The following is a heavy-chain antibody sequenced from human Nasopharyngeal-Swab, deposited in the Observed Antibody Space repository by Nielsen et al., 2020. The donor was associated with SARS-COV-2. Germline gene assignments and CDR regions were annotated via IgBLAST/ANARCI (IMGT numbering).Heavy chain of an antibody. CDR2: IYSGGSST. V-gene: IGHV3-23*03. Sequence: GGSLRLSCAASGFTFSSYAMSWVRQAPGKGLEWVSVIYSGGSSTYYADSVKGRCTISRDNSKNTLYLQMNSLRAEDTAVYYCAKDQGSYYDYWGQGTLVTVSS. CDR3: AKDQGSYYDY. CDR1: GFTFSSYA. D-gene: IGHD1-26*01. J-gene: IGHJ4*02.